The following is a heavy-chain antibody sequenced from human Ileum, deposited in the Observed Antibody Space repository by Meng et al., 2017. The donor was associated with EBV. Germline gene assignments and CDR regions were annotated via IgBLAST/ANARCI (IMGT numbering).Heavy chain of an antibody. Sequence: VNQQESRPGRVNPSVPLSLTCAFSGYSISTTNWWGWIRRPPGKGLEWIGHIYYSGTTYNNPSLKSRVTMSIDPSKNQFSLKLSSVTAVDTAVYYCARNSESGSYINYWGLGTLVTVSS. V-gene: IGHV4-28*01. CDR3: ARNSESGSYINY. D-gene: IGHD1-26*01. CDR2: IYYSGTT. CDR1: GYSISTTNW. J-gene: IGHJ4*02.